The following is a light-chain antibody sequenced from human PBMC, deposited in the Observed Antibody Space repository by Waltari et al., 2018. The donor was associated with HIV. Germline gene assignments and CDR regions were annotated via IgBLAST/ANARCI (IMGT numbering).Light chain of an antibody. Sequence: SYVLTKPPSVSVAPGKTASITCEADNIGSKGVHWYQQKPGQAPILVIYYDSDRPSGIPERFSGSNSGNTATLTISRVEAGDEADYYCQVWHISTDHWVFGAGTKLTVV. CDR1: NIGSKG. CDR2: YDS. J-gene: IGLJ3*02. CDR3: QVWHISTDHWV. V-gene: IGLV3-21*04.